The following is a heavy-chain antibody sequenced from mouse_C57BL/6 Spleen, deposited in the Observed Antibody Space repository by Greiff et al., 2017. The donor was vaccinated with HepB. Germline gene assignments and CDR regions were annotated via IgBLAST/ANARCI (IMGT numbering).Heavy chain of an antibody. D-gene: IGHD1-1*01. CDR1: GYTFTSYW. Sequence: QVQLKQPGAELVMPGASVKLSCKASGYTFTSYWMHWVKQRPGQGLEWIGEIDPSDSYTNYNQKFKGKSTLTVDKSSSTAYMQLSSLTSEDSAVYYCARSGNYYGSSYGYYFDYWGQGTTLTVSS. J-gene: IGHJ2*01. CDR3: ARSGNYYGSSYGYYFDY. V-gene: IGHV1-69*01. CDR2: IDPSDSYT.